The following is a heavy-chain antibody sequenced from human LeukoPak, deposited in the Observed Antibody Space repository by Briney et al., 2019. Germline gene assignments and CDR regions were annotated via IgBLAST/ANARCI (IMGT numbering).Heavy chain of an antibody. J-gene: IGHJ4*02. V-gene: IGHV1-69*04. D-gene: IGHD5-12*01. CDR3: ARDSWLRFALENY. CDR1: GGTFSSYA. Sequence: GASVKVSCKASGGTFSSYAISWVRQAPGQGLEWMGRIIPILGIANYAQKFQGRVTITADKSTSTAYMELSSLRSDDTAVYYCARDSWLRFALENYWGQGTLVTVSS. CDR2: IIPILGIA.